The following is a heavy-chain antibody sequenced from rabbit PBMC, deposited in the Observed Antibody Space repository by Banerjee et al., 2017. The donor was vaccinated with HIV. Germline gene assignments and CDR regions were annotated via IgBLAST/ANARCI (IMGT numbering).Heavy chain of an antibody. D-gene: IGHD4-2*01. V-gene: IGHV1S7*01. J-gene: IGHJ6*01. CDR2: IYPGSGST. Sequence: QSLEESGGDLVQPGGSLTLSCKASGFDFSNYYINWVRQAPGKGLEWIGIIYPGSGSTDYASWVNGRFTISTDNAQNTVDLQMNSLTAADTATYFCARGVAGNIIYGMDLWGPGTLVTVS. CDR3: ARGVAGNIIYGMDL. CDR1: GFDFSNYY.